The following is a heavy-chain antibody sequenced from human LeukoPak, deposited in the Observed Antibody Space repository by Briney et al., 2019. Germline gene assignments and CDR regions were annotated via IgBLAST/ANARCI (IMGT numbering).Heavy chain of an antibody. CDR1: GFTFSSYA. V-gene: IGHV3-30-3*01. Sequence: GGSLRLSCAASGFTFSSYAIHWVRQAPGKGLEWVAVISFDGSSKYYADSVKGRFTISRDNSKNTLYLQMNSLRAEDTAVYYCARSTGGWYEGHFDYWGQGTLVTVSS. D-gene: IGHD6-19*01. CDR2: ISFDGSSK. J-gene: IGHJ4*02. CDR3: ARSTGGWYEGHFDY.